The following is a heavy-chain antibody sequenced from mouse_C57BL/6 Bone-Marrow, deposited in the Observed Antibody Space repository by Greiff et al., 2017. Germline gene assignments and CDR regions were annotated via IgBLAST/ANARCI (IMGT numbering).Heavy chain of an antibody. D-gene: IGHD1-1*01. CDR1: GYTFTSYD. CDR2: IYPRDGST. CDR3: ARFDYYGSSYVLYAMDY. Sequence: QVQLHQSGPELVKPGASVKLSCKASGYTFTSYDINWVKQRPGQGLEWIGWIYPRDGSTKYNEKFKGKATLTVDTSSSTAYMELHSLTSEDSAVYFCARFDYYGSSYVLYAMDYWGQGTSVTVSS. V-gene: IGHV1-85*01. J-gene: IGHJ4*01.